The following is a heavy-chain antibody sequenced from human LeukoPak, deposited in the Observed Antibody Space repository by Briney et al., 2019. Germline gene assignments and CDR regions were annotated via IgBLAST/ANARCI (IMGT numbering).Heavy chain of an antibody. CDR1: GGSISSYY. J-gene: IGHJ5*02. CDR2: IYYSGST. V-gene: IGHV4-59*08. CDR3: ARHGVTIFGVAFFDP. D-gene: IGHD3-3*01. Sequence: PPETLSLTCTVSGGSISSYYWSWIRQPPGKGLEWIGYIYYSGSTNYNPSLKSRVTISVDTSKNQFSLKLSSVTAADTAVYYCARHGVTIFGVAFFDPWGQGTLVTVSS.